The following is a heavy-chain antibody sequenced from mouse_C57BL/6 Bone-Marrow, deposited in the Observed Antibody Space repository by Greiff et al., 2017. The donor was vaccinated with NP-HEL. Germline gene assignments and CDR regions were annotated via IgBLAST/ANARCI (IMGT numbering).Heavy chain of an antibody. V-gene: IGHV1-80*01. J-gene: IGHJ1*03. CDR3: ARRRRWYFDV. CDR1: GYAFSGYW. Sequence: QVQLQQSGAELVKPGASVKISCKASGYAFSGYWMNWVKQRPGKGLEWIGQIYPGDGDTNYNGKFKGKATLTADKSSSTAYMQLSSLTSEDSAVYFCARRRRWYFDVWGTGTTVTVSS. CDR2: IYPGDGDT.